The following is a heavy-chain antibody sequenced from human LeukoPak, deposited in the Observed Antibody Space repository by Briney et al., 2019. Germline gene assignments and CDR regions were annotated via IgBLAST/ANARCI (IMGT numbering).Heavy chain of an antibody. J-gene: IGHJ4*02. D-gene: IGHD3-22*01. Sequence: ASVKVSCKASGYTFTSYGISWVRQAPGHGLEYMGWISAYNGNTNYAQKLQGRVTMTTDTSTSTAYMELGSLRSDDTAVYYCTRSPKSDSSGYHIHWGQGTLVTVSS. CDR3: TRSPKSDSSGYHIH. V-gene: IGHV1-18*01. CDR2: ISAYNGNT. CDR1: GYTFTSYG.